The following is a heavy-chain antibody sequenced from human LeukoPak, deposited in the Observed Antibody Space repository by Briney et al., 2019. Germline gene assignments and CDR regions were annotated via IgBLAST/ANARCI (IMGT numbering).Heavy chain of an antibody. CDR1: GCTFSSYW. CDR2: IKQDGSEK. J-gene: IGHJ4*02. D-gene: IGHD4-17*01. Sequence: GGSLRLSCAASGCTFSSYWMIWVRQAPGKGLEWVANIKQDGSEKNYVDSVKGRFTISRDNAKNSLYLQMNSLRAEDTAVYYCASAIMDGDYHWGQGTLVTV. CDR3: ASAIMDGDYH. V-gene: IGHV3-7*01.